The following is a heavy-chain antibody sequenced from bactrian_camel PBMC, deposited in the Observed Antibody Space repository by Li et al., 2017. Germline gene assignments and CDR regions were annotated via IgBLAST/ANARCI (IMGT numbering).Heavy chain of an antibody. Sequence: QLVESGGGLVQPGGSLRLSCAASGFTFSSAWIYRVRQAPGKGLEWLSTIVSGGGTNVDADSVKGRFTASRDNAKNTVYLQMISLKPEDTAVYYCVRSTMGWAFDYWGQGTQVTVS. CDR3: VRSTMGWAFDY. D-gene: IGHD5*01. J-gene: IGHJ4*01. V-gene: IGHV3S25*01. CDR1: GFTFSSAW. CDR2: IVSGGGTN.